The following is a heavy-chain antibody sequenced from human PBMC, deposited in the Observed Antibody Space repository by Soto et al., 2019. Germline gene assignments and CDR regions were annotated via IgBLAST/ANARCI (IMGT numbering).Heavy chain of an antibody. CDR3: ARRYGYYFDY. J-gene: IGHJ4*02. D-gene: IGHD4-17*01. V-gene: IGHV4-59*08. CDR2: IYYSGST. CDR1: GVSISSYY. Sequence: PSETLSLTCTVSGVSISSYYWSWIRQPPGKGLEWIGYIYYSGSTNYNPSLKSRVTISVDTSKNQLSLKLSSVTAADTAVYYCARRYGYYFDYWGQGTLVTVSS.